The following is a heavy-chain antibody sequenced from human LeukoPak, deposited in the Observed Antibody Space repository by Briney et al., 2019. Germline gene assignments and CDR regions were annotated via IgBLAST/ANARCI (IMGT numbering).Heavy chain of an antibody. J-gene: IGHJ5*02. CDR2: INPNSGGT. CDR3: AKEEHSYSSGVNWFDP. CDR1: GYTFTGYY. D-gene: IGHD6-19*01. V-gene: IGHV1-2*02. Sequence: GASVKVSCKASGYTFTGYYMHWVRQTPGQGLEWMGWINPNSGGTNYAQKFQGRVTMTRDTSISTAYMELSRLRSDDTAVYYCAKEEHSYSSGVNWFDPWGQGTLVTVSS.